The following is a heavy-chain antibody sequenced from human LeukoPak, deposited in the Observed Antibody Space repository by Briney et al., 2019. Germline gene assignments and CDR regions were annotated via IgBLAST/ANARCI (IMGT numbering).Heavy chain of an antibody. D-gene: IGHD4/OR15-4a*01. CDR2: ISYDGSNK. CDR1: GFTFSSYA. V-gene: IGHV3-30*04. Sequence: GRSLRLACAASGFTFSSYAMHWVRQAPGKGLEWVAVISYDGSNKYYADSVKGRFTISRDNSKNTLYLQMNSLRAEDTAVYYCARPAGAYSHPYDYWGQGTLVTVSS. CDR3: ARPAGAYSHPYDY. J-gene: IGHJ4*02.